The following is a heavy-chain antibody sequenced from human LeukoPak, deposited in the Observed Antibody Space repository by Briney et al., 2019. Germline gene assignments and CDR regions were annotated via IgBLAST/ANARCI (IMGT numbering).Heavy chain of an antibody. J-gene: IGHJ4*02. D-gene: IGHD6-13*01. CDR2: MNPNSGNT. Sequence: ASVKVSCKASGYTFTSYVINWVRQATGQGLEWMGWMNPNSGNTGYAQKFQGRVTMTRNTSISTAYMELSSLRSEDTAVCYCARRIAAAGTPLGFWGQGTLVTVSS. CDR3: ARRIAAAGTPLGF. V-gene: IGHV1-8*01. CDR1: GYTFTSYV.